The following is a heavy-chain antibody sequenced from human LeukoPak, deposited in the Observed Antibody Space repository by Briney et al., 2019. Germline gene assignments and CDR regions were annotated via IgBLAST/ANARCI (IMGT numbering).Heavy chain of an antibody. V-gene: IGHV4-59*01. Sequence: SETLSLICTVSGGSIRSYYWSWIRQAPGKGLEWIGFISYSGYTSYSPSLKSRVAISVDTSKSQFSLRLSSLTAADTAIYYCARGRNDNGGMFFDSWAQGTLVTVSS. CDR1: GGSIRSYY. J-gene: IGHJ4*02. CDR2: ISYSGYT. CDR3: ARGRNDNGGMFFDS. D-gene: IGHD4-23*01.